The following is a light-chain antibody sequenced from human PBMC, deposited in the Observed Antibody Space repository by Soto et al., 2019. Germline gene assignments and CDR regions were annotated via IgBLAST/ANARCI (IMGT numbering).Light chain of an antibody. V-gene: IGLV2-23*01. J-gene: IGLJ2*01. CDR2: EAT. CDR1: SSDVGSYNL. CDR3: CSYATSSTVV. Sequence: QSARTQPASVSRSPGQSITISCTGTSSDVGSYNLVSWYQQHPGKALKLMIYEATKRPSGVSNRFSGSKSGNTASMTISGLQAEDEAHYYCCSYATSSTVVFGGGTKLTVL.